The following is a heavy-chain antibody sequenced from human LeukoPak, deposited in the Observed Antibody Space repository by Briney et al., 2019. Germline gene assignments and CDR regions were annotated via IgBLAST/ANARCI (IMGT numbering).Heavy chain of an antibody. CDR1: GGSISSSDFY. CDR2: IFYSGNT. D-gene: IGHD2-8*02. Sequence: SETLSLTCTVSGGSISSSDFYWGWIRQPPGKGLEWIGSIFYSGNTYYNPSLETRLTISVDKSKNQFSLKLSSVTAADTAVYYCARTIFSGAPGFDYWGQGTLVTVSS. J-gene: IGHJ4*02. CDR3: ARTIFSGAPGFDY. V-gene: IGHV4-39*07.